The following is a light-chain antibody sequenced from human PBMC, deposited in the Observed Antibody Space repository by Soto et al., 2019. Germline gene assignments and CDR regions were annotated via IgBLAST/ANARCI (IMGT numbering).Light chain of an antibody. CDR1: TSDVGGYNY. J-gene: IGLJ2*01. CDR3: SSYTSSTTVA. Sequence: QSALTEPAFVSRSPGQSITISCTETTSDVGGYNYVSWYQQHPGKAPKLMIFDVSDRPSGVSNRFSGSKSGNTASLTISGLQAEDESDYYCSSYTSSTTVAFGGGTKLTVL. V-gene: IGLV2-14*01. CDR2: DVS.